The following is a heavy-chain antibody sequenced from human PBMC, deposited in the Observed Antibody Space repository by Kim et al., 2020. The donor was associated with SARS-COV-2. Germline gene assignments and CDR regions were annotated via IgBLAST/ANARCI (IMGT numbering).Heavy chain of an antibody. Sequence: GGSLRLSCAASGFTFSGYDMLWVRQAPGKGLEWVALISTDGGNTNYAGSVKGRFTISRDNSKKTLYLQMNSLTTEDTAVYYCAKDKYAGANRLDSWSQGTLVTVSS. CDR3: AKDKYAGANRLDS. V-gene: IGHV3-30*18. J-gene: IGHJ4*02. D-gene: IGHD2-2*01. CDR1: GFTFSGYD. CDR2: ISTDGGNT.